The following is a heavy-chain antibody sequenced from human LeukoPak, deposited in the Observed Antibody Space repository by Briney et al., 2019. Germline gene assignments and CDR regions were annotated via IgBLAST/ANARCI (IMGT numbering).Heavy chain of an antibody. Sequence: HSGGSLRLACAASGFTFTTYWMSSIRQTPKKGLEWVAHIKQDGSEKYYVDSVKGRFSTSRDNANNSLYLQLNSLRAEDMGVYYCARGNNRREDYWGQGTLVTVSS. D-gene: IGHD1-14*01. J-gene: IGHJ4*02. CDR3: ARGNNRREDY. CDR1: GFTFTTYW. V-gene: IGHV3-7*01. CDR2: IKQDGSEK.